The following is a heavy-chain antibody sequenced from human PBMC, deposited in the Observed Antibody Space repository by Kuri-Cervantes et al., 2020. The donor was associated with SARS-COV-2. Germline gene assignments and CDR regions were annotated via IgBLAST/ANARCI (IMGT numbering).Heavy chain of an antibody. CDR2: IKSAVDNSAT. Sequence: GGSLRLSCAASGFTFSGSRVHWVRQASGKGLEWVGRIKSAVDNSATAYAASVKGRFTISRDDSKDTAYLHMNSLQTDDTAVYYCARDGALAGGNQFDYWGQGTLVTVSS. CDR1: GFTFSGSR. CDR3: ARDGALAGGNQFDY. J-gene: IGHJ4*02. D-gene: IGHD4-23*01. V-gene: IGHV3-73*01.